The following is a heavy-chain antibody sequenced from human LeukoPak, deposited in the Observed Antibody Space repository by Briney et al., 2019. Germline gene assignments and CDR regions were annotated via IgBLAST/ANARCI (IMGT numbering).Heavy chain of an antibody. Sequence: ASAKVSCKASGYTFTGYYMHWVRQAPGQGLEWMGWINPNSGGTNYAQKFQGRVTMTRDTSISTAYMELSRLRSDDTAVYYCARDYSYGFYYYYYMDVWGKGTTVTISS. J-gene: IGHJ6*03. D-gene: IGHD5-18*01. CDR2: INPNSGGT. CDR1: GYTFTGYY. CDR3: ARDYSYGFYYYYYMDV. V-gene: IGHV1-2*02.